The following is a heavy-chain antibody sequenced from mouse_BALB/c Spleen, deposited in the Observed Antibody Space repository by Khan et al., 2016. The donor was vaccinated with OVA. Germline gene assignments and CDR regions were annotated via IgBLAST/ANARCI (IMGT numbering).Heavy chain of an antibody. V-gene: IGHV2-6-1*01. CDR3: ARQPYYHYNSMDY. CDR1: GFSLTNYG. Sequence: QVQLKESGPGLVAPSQSLSITCTISGFSLTNYGVHWVRQPPGKGLEWLVVIWSDGRTTYNSALKSRLTISKDNSKSQVFLKMNSLQTDDTAMYCCARQPYYHYNSMDYWGQGTLVTVSA. J-gene: IGHJ4*01. CDR2: IWSDGRT. D-gene: IGHD2-10*01.